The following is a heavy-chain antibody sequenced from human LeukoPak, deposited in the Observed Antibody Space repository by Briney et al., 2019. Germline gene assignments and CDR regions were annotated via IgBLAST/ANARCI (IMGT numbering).Heavy chain of an antibody. CDR1: GYTFTIYT. V-gene: IGHV1-3*03. CDR2: IHAGDGNT. D-gene: IGHD2-15*01. J-gene: IGHJ6*03. Sequence: ASVKVSCKTSGYTFTIYTMHWVRQAPGQRLEWMGWIHAGDGNTKYSQEFQGRVTITRDTSASTAYMELSSLRSEDTAVYYCARAEYCSGGSCYQLTRYYYYMDVWGKGTTVTVSS. CDR3: ARAEYCSGGSCYQLTRYYYYMDV.